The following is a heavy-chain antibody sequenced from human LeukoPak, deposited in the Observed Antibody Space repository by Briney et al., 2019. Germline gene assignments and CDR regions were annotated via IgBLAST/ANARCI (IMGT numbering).Heavy chain of an antibody. Sequence: GASVKVSCKASGYTFTSYDINWVRQATGQGLEWMGWMNPNSGNTGYAQKFQGRVTITRNTSISTAYMELSSLRSDDTAVYYCAREELYCSGGSCSHDYWGQGTLVTVSS. CDR3: AREELYCSGGSCSHDY. CDR1: GYTFTSYD. D-gene: IGHD2-15*01. V-gene: IGHV1-8*03. CDR2: MNPNSGNT. J-gene: IGHJ4*02.